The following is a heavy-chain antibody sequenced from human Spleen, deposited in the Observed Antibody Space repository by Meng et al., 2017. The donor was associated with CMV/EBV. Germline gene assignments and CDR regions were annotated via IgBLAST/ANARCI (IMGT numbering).Heavy chain of an antibody. J-gene: IGHJ4*02. CDR1: GGSFSGYY. V-gene: IGHV3-11*01. Sequence: LSLTCAVYGGSFSGYYWSWIRQPPGKGLEWVSYISSSGSTIYYADSAKGRFTISRDNAKNSLYLQMNSLRADDTAFYFCARGVGSYLASNFDFWGQGTLVTVSS. D-gene: IGHD1-26*01. CDR2: ISSSGSTI. CDR3: ARGVGSYLASNFDF.